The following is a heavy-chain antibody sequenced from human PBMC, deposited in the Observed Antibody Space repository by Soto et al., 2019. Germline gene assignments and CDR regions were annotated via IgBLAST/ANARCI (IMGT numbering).Heavy chain of an antibody. CDR3: ATAMAAADKWEGRFCFEP. CDR1: GYAFTMFY. CDR2: INADGGRT. Sequence: SVKVSCKTSGYAFTMFYMSWVRQAPGQGLEWMGTINADGGRTTYAQNFQGRLTMTSDTSTGTIYMELSSLKSDDTAVYYCATAMAAADKWEGRFCFEPWG. D-gene: IGHD6-25*01. J-gene: IGHJ5*02. V-gene: IGHV1-46*01.